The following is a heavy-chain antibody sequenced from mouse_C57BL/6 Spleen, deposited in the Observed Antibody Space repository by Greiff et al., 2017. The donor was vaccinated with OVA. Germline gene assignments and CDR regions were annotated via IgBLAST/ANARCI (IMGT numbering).Heavy chain of an antibody. CDR1: GYSFTGYF. Sequence: VQLQQSGPELVKPGDSVKISCKASGYSFTGYFMNWVMQSHGKSLEWIGRINPYNGDTFYNQKFKGKATLTVDKSSSTAHMQLRSLTSEDSAVYYCARERRWLYFDYWGQGTTLTVSS. V-gene: IGHV1-20*01. J-gene: IGHJ2*01. CDR3: ARERRWLYFDY. D-gene: IGHD2-3*01. CDR2: INPYNGDT.